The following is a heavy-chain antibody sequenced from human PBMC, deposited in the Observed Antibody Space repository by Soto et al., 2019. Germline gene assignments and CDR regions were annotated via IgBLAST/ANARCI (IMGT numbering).Heavy chain of an antibody. CDR3: ATVWSADTASSEVDY. V-gene: IGHV1-69*13. D-gene: IGHD5-18*01. Sequence: GASVKVSCKASGGTFSSYAISWVRQAPGQGLEWMGGIIPIFGAANYAQKFQGRVTITADESTSTAYMELSSLRSDDTAVYYCATVWSADTASSEVDYWGQGTLVTVSS. CDR2: IIPIFGAA. CDR1: GGTFSSYA. J-gene: IGHJ4*02.